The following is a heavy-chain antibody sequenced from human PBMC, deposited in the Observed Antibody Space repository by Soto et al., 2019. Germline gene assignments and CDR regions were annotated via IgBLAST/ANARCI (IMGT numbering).Heavy chain of an antibody. D-gene: IGHD3-10*01. CDR3: ARDRGGDSDAFDN. Sequence: PGGFRRLSCAASGSSFSDYCMHWVRQAPGKGLEWVALIYYDGSNEHYADSVQGRFTISRDNSKNTLYLQMNSLRAEDTAVYYCARDRGGDSDAFDNWGQGTVVTVSS. J-gene: IGHJ3*02. CDR1: GSSFSDYC. V-gene: IGHV3-33*08. CDR2: IYYDGSNE.